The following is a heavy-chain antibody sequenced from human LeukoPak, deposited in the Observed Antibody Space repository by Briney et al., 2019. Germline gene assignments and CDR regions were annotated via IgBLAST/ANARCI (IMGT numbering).Heavy chain of an antibody. Sequence: GGPLRLSCTTSGFTFKDFAMAGFGQAPGKGLYGVAYIGGTTRLIYHAASMRGRLTISRDNAKNSLSLQMNSLRDEDTAMYYCVRVRDRYNSHFHSWGQGTLVTVSS. CDR1: GFTFKDFA. D-gene: IGHD5-24*01. CDR3: VRVRDRYNSHFHS. V-gene: IGHV3-48*02. CDR2: IGGTTRLI. J-gene: IGHJ4*02.